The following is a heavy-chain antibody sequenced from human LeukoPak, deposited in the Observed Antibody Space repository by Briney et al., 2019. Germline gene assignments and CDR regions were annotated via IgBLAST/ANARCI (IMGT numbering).Heavy chain of an antibody. CDR2: IYTDGST. CDR3: TDAVAG. V-gene: IGHV3-53*05. J-gene: IGHJ4*02. D-gene: IGHD4-23*01. Sequence: GGSLRLSCAASGFSVGNNYVTWVRQPPGKGLEWVSVIYTDGSTYYADSVKGRFTISRDSSKNTLYLQMNSLRAEDTAVYYCTDAVAGWGQGTLVTVSS. CDR1: GFSVGNNY.